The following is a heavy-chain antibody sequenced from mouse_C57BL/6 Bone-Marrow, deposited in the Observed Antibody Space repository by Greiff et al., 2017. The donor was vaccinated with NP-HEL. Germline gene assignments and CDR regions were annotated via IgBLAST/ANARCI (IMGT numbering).Heavy chain of an antibody. D-gene: IGHD4-1*01. CDR1: GYSITSGYY. CDR2: ISYDGSN. V-gene: IGHV3-6*01. J-gene: IGHJ3*01. CDR3: ARDGGTGPWFAY. Sequence: ESGPGLVKPSQSLSLTCSVTGYSITSGYYWNWIRQFPGNKLEWMGYISYDGSNNYNPSLKNRISITRDTSKNQFFLKLNSVTTEDTATYYCARDGGTGPWFAYWGQGTLVTVSA.